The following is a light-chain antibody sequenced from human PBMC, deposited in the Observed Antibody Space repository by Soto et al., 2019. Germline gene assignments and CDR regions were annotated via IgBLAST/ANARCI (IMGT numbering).Light chain of an antibody. CDR2: GAS. CDR1: QSVSSSS. V-gene: IGKV3-20*01. Sequence: EIVMTQSPATLSVSPGERATLSCRASQSVSSSSLAWYQQKRGQAPRLLIHGASSRATGIPDRFSGSGSGTDFTLTISRLEPEDFAVYYCQQYGGSPRTFGQGTKVDI. CDR3: QQYGGSPRT. J-gene: IGKJ1*01.